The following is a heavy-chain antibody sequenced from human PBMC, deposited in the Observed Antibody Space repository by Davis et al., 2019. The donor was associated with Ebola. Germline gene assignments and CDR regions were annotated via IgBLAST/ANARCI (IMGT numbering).Heavy chain of an antibody. J-gene: IGHJ4*02. CDR2: INPHNGNT. Sequence: AASVKVSCKASGYTFTNYGISWVRQAPGQGLEWMGWINPHNGNTNYAQNVQGRVAMTTDTSTNTAYMEVGSLRSDDTAVYYCARAQFPTTSDHWGQGTLVIVSS. CDR3: ARAQFPTTSDH. D-gene: IGHD1-1*01. CDR1: GYTFTNYG. V-gene: IGHV1-18*04.